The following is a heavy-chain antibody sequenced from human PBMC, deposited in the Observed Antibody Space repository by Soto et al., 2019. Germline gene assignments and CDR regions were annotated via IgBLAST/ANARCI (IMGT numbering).Heavy chain of an antibody. J-gene: IGHJ6*02. CDR2: NYYSEST. V-gene: IGHV4-59*02. CDR1: GGSVSSYY. CDR3: ARARDFGAARYYYHLDV. Sequence: PSETLSLTCTVSGGSVSSYYWSWIRQPPGKGLEWIGYNYYSESTNYNPSLKSRVTISLDTSKNQSSLKLRSVTAADTAVYYCARARDFGAARYYYHLDVWGQGTTVTVSS. D-gene: IGHD2-21*01.